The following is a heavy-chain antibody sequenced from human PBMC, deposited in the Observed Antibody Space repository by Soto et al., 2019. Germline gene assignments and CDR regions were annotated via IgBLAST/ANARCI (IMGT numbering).Heavy chain of an antibody. CDR2: IKSNPDGGTT. Sequence: EVQLVESGGGFVKPGGSLRLSCAASGLSFSNTWLNWVRQGPVRGLEWVGRIKSNPDGGTTDYAAPVKGRFTISRDDSKNTMYLEMDSLKTEDTAVYYCMRLYGVWGQGTTVTVSS. J-gene: IGHJ6*02. V-gene: IGHV3-15*07. D-gene: IGHD3-10*01. CDR1: GLSFSNTW. CDR3: MRLYGV.